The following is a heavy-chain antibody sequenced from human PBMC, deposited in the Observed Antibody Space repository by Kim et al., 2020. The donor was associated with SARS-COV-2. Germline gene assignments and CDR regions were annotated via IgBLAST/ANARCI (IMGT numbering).Heavy chain of an antibody. V-gene: IGHV4-34*01. D-gene: IGHD1-26*01. J-gene: IGHJ4*02. Sequence: NYNPTLQSRVTISEDTSKNQFSLQLSSVTAAYTAVYYCARSHWVGPTLAYWGQGTLVTVSS. CDR3: ARSHWVGPTLAY.